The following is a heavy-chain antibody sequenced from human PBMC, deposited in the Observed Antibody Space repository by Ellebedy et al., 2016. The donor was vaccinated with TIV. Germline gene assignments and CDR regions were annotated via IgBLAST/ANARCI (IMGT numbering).Heavy chain of an antibody. Sequence: ASVKVSXXASGYTFTSYYMHWVRQAPGQGLEWMGIINPSGGSTSYAQKFQGRVTMTRDTSTSTVYMELSSLRSEDTAVYYCARDNGPGTTPFDYWGQGTLVTVSS. J-gene: IGHJ4*02. D-gene: IGHD1-7*01. V-gene: IGHV1-46*01. CDR2: INPSGGST. CDR1: GYTFTSYY. CDR3: ARDNGPGTTPFDY.